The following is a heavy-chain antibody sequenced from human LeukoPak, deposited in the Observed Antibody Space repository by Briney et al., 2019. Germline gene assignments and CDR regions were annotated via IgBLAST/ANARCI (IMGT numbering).Heavy chain of an antibody. CDR2: IYNDGSST. J-gene: IGHJ3*02. Sequence: PGGSLRLSCAASGFTFSHYWMHWVRQAPGKGLVGVSRIYNDGSSTSYADAVKGRFTISRDNAKSTLYLQMNSLRAEDTAVYYCARVRGGSGRSYAADAFDIWGQGTMVTVSS. CDR1: GFTFSHYW. D-gene: IGHD1-26*01. CDR3: ARVRGGSGRSYAADAFDI. V-gene: IGHV3-74*01.